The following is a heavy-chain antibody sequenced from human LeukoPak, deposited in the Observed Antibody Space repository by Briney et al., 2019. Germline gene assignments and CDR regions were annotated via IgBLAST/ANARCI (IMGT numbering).Heavy chain of an antibody. J-gene: IGHJ6*02. D-gene: IGHD3-10*01. V-gene: IGHV4-31*03. CDR3: ARDQYYYGSGSYYNGIRFTQDDDYYGMDV. Sequence: SQTLSLTCTVSGGSISSGGYYWSWIRQHPGKGLEWIGYIYYSGSTYYNPSLKSRVTISVDTSKNQFSLKLSSVTAADTAVYYCARDQYYYGSGSYYNGIRFTQDDDYYGMDVWGQGTTVTVSS. CDR2: IYYSGST. CDR1: GGSISSGGYY.